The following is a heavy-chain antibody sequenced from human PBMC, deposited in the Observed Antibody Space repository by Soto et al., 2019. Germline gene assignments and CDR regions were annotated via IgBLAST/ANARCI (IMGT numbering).Heavy chain of an antibody. J-gene: IGHJ4*02. CDR1: GFNFSSYA. V-gene: IGHV3-30*04. CDR2: ISYDGGKK. CDR3: AREGQPAAGTTPHN. D-gene: IGHD6-13*01. Sequence: GGSLRLSCAASGFNFSSYAMHWVRQAPGKGLEWVAVISYDGGKKYYADSVKGRFTISRDNSQNTLYVEMTSLSAEDTAVYYCAREGQPAAGTTPHNWGQGTLVTVSS.